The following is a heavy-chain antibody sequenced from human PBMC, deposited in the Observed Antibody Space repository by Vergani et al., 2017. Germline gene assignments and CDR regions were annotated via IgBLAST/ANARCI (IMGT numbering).Heavy chain of an antibody. D-gene: IGHD2-2*01. CDR2: INPSGGST. J-gene: IGHJ5*02. CDR1: GYTFASYY. Sequence: QVQLVQSGAEGKKPGASVKVSCKASGYTFASYYMHWVRQAPGQGLEWMGIINPSGGSTSYAQKFQGRVTMTRYTSTSTVYMELSSLRSEDTAVYYCARARGRIVVVPAANNWFDPWGQGTLVTVSS. V-gene: IGHV1-46*01. CDR3: ARARGRIVVVPAANNWFDP.